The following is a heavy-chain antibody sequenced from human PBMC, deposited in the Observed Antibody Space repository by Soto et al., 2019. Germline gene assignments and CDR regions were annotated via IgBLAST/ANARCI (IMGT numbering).Heavy chain of an antibody. J-gene: IGHJ4*02. V-gene: IGHV1-24*01. D-gene: IGHD6-19*01. Sequence: ASVKVSCKVSGYTLTELSMHWERQAPGKGLEWMGGFDPEDGETIYAQKFQVRVTMTEDTPTDTAYMELSSLRSEGPAVYYCATLFYSSDWYTGLYYFDYWAQGPLVTVSS. CDR1: GYTLTELS. CDR2: FDPEDGET. CDR3: ATLFYSSDWYTGLYYFDY.